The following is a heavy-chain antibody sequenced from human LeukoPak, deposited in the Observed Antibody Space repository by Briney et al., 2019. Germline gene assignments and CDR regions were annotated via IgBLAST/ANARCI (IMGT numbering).Heavy chain of an antibody. CDR3: ARELGVDPYYYYYGMDV. CDR1: GGTFSSYA. CDR2: IIPIFGTA. D-gene: IGHD3-3*01. J-gene: IGHJ6*02. V-gene: IGHV1-69*01. Sequence: GASVKVSCKASGGTFSSYAISWVRQAPGQGLEWMGGIIPIFGTANYAQKFQGRVTITADESTSTAYMELSSLRSEDTAVYYCARELGVDPYYYYYGMDVWGQGTTVTVSS.